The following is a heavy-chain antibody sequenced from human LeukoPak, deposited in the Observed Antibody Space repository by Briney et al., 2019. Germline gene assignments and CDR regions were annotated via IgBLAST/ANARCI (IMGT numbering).Heavy chain of an antibody. CDR3: ARDRYGDDILTGYSP. CDR1: GYTFTGYY. Sequence: ASVKVSCKASGYTFTGYYMHWVRQAPGQGLEWMGWINPNSGGTNYAQKFQGRVTMTRDTSISAAYMELSRLRSDDTAVYYCARDRYGDDILTGYSPWGQGTLVTVSS. D-gene: IGHD3-9*01. V-gene: IGHV1-2*02. J-gene: IGHJ5*02. CDR2: INPNSGGT.